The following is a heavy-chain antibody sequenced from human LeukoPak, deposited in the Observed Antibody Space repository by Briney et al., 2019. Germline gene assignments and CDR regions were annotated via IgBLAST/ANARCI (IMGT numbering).Heavy chain of an antibody. CDR3: AKDRYCSSTNCPYDY. J-gene: IGHJ4*02. CDR1: GFTSSDYT. D-gene: IGHD2-2*01. V-gene: IGHV3-23*01. Sequence: GGSLRLSCAASGFTSSDYTMNWVRQAPGKGLEWVSGISVSDDSTYYADSVKGRFTMSRDNSNNMLYLQMNSLRAEDTAVYYCAKDRYCSSTNCPYDYWGQGTLVTVSS. CDR2: ISVSDDST.